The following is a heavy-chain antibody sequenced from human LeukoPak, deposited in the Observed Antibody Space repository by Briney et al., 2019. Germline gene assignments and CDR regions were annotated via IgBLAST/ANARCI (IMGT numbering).Heavy chain of an antibody. J-gene: IGHJ4*02. CDR2: MNIDGSYA. Sequence: PRGSLRLSCAASGFIFSDHWMHWVRQVPGKGLGWVSRMNIDGSYADHADSVKGRFTISRDNARNTLHLQMNSLRVEDTALYYCARESFASGTRYFDYWGQGTLVTVSS. CDR1: GFIFSDHW. CDR3: ARESFASGTRYFDY. D-gene: IGHD2/OR15-2a*01. V-gene: IGHV3-74*01.